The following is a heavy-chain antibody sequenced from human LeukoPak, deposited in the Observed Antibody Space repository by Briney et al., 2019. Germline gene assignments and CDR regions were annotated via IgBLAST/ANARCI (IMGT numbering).Heavy chain of an antibody. V-gene: IGHV3-15*01. Sequence: PGGSLRLSCAASGFTLSNAWMSWVRQAPGKGLEWVGRIKSKTDGGTTDYAAPVKGRFTISRDDSKNTLYLQMNSLKTEDTAVYYCTTEDLLRLILDYWGEGTLVTVSS. CDR2: IKSKTDGGTT. CDR1: GFTLSNAW. J-gene: IGHJ4*02. D-gene: IGHD3-16*01. CDR3: TTEDLLRLILDY.